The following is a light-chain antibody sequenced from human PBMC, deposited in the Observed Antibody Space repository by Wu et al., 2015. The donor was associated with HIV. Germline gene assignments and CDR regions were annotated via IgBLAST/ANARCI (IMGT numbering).Light chain of an antibody. CDR2: AAS. Sequence: SASVGDRVTITCRASQSISSYLNCSQQKPGKAPKLLIYAASSLQSGVPPRFSGSGSGTDFTLTISSLQPEDFATYYCQQSRTFGQGTKVEIK. CDR3: QQSRT. J-gene: IGKJ1*01. CDR1: QSISSY. V-gene: IGKV1-39*01.